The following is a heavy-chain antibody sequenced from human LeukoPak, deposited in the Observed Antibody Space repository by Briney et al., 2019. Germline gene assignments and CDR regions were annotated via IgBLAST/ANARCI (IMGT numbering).Heavy chain of an antibody. Sequence: SSETLSLTCAVSGGSISSGGYSWSWIRQPPGKGLEWIGYIYHSGSTYYNPSLKSRVTISVDRSKNQFSLKLSSVTAADTAVYYCARNTKVGFFDYWGQGTLVTVSS. CDR1: GGSISSGGYS. D-gene: IGHD1-26*01. V-gene: IGHV4-30-2*01. CDR3: ARNTKVGFFDY. J-gene: IGHJ4*02. CDR2: IYHSGST.